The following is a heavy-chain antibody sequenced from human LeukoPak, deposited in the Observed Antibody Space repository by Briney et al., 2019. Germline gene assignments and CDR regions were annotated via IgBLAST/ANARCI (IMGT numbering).Heavy chain of an antibody. D-gene: IGHD3-22*01. V-gene: IGHV3-23*01. CDR3: AKGGDSSGYLYYYYMDV. CDR2: ISGSGGST. J-gene: IGHJ6*03. CDR1: GFTFSSYA. Sequence: GGSLRLSCAASGFTFSSYAMSWVRQAPGKGLEWVSAISGSGGSTYYADSVKGRFTISRDNSKNTLYLQMNSLRAEDTAVYYCAKGGDSSGYLYYYYMDVWGKGTTVTVSS.